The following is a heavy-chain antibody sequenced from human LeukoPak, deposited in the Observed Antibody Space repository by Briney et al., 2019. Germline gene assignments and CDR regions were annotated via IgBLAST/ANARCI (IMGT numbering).Heavy chain of an antibody. CDR3: AKEGGSYYYYYYGMDV. V-gene: IGHV3-30*18. Sequence: GGPLRLSCAASGFTFSSYGMNGARQAPGRGREWWAVISYDGSNKYYADPVKGRFTISRDNSKITLYLQMNSLRAEDTAVYYCAKEGGSYYYYYYGMDVWGQGTTVTVSS. CDR2: ISYDGSNK. CDR1: GFTFSSYG. J-gene: IGHJ6*02. D-gene: IGHD1-26*01.